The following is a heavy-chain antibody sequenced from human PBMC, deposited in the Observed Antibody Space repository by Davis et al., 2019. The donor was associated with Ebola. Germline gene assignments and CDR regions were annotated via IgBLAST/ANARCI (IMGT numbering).Heavy chain of an antibody. V-gene: IGHV3-11*06. CDR3: ARDISVVVIPDY. CDR1: GFTFSAYY. D-gene: IGHD2-21*01. Sequence: GGSLRLSCAASGFTFSAYYMSWIRQAPGKGLEWVSYISSSSSYTNYADSVKGRFTISRDNAKNSLYLQMNSLRAEDTAVYYCARDISVVVIPDYWGQGTLVTVSS. CDR2: ISSSSSYT. J-gene: IGHJ4*02.